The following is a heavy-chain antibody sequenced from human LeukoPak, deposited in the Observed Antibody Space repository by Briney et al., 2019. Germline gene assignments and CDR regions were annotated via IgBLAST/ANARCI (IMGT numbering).Heavy chain of an antibody. D-gene: IGHD2-15*01. V-gene: IGHV3-30*02. CDR2: IRFDGSDK. CDR1: GFTFSSYG. Sequence: PGGSLRLSCAASGFTFSSYGMHWVRQAPGRGLEWVAFIRFDGSDKYYADSVKGRFTISRDISKNTLPLQVNSLRAEDTALYYCAKDTLGYCSGSDCYGLDYWGQGTLVTVSS. CDR3: AKDTLGYCSGSDCYGLDY. J-gene: IGHJ4*02.